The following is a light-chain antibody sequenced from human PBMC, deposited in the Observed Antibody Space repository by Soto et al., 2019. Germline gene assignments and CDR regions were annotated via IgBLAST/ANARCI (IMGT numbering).Light chain of an antibody. CDR1: ESVSSGY. J-gene: IGKJ1*01. CDR2: GAS. V-gene: IGKV3-20*01. Sequence: EIVLTQSPGTLSLSPGEGATLSCRASESVSSGYLAWYQQKPGQPPRLFIYGASSRAAGIPDRFSGSGSGTDFTLTISRLEPEDFAVYYCQQYGSSRTFGQGTKVEV. CDR3: QQYGSSRT.